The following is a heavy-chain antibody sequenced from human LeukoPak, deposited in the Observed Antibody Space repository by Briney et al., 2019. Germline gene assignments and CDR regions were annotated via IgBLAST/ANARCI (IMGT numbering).Heavy chain of an antibody. Sequence: GGSLRLSCAASGFTFSSYAMHWVRQAPGKGLEYVSAISSNGGSTYYANSVKGRFTISRDNSKNTLYLQMGSLRAEDMAVYYCARVRPEDYGSGSGYMDVWGKGTTVTVSS. CDR2: ISSNGGST. D-gene: IGHD3-10*01. CDR3: ARVRPEDYGSGSGYMDV. J-gene: IGHJ6*03. V-gene: IGHV3-64*01. CDR1: GFTFSSYA.